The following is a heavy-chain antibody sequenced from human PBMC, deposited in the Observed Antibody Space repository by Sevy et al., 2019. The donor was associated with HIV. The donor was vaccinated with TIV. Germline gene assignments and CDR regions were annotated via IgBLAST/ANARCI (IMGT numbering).Heavy chain of an antibody. J-gene: IGHJ4*02. CDR1: GFTFSSYS. D-gene: IGHD4-17*01. Sequence: GEPLKISCAASGFTFSSYSMNWVRQAPGKGLEWVSSISSSSSYIYYADSVKGRFTISRDNAKNSLYLQMNSLRAEDTAVYYCARDYGDYLFDYWGQGTLVTVSS. CDR3: ARDYGDYLFDY. CDR2: ISSSSSYI. V-gene: IGHV3-21*01.